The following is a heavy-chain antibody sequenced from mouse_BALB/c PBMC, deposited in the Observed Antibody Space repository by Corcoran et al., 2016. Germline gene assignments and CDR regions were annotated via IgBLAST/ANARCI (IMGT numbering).Heavy chain of an antibody. J-gene: IGHJ3*01. CDR2: INTYTGEP. CDR1: GYTFTNYG. Sequence: QIQLVQSGPELKKPGETVKISCKASGYTFTNYGMNWVKQAPGKGLKWMGWINTYTGEPTYADDFKGRFAFSLETSASTAYLQINNLKNEDTATYFCACGITTAGAWFAYWGQGTLVTVSA. D-gene: IGHD2-4*01. V-gene: IGHV9-3-1*01. CDR3: ACGITTAGAWFAY.